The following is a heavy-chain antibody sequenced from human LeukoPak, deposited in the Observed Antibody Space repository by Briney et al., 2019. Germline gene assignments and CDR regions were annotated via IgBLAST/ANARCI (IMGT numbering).Heavy chain of an antibody. CDR2: IKSKTDGGTT. CDR3: TTGRYGSGSYYSEGWR. D-gene: IGHD3-10*01. V-gene: IGHV3-15*01. J-gene: IGHJ4*02. CDR1: GFTFSSYA. Sequence: GGSLRLSCAASGFTFSSYAMSWVRQAPGKGLEWVGRIKSKTDGGTTDYAAPVKGRFTISRDDSKNTLYLQMNSLKTEDTAVYYCTTGRYGSGSYYSEGWRWGQGTLVTVSS.